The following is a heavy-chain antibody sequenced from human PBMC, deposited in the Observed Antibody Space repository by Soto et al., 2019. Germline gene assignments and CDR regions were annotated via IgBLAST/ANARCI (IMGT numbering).Heavy chain of an antibody. Sequence: SETLSLTCTVSGGSISSGGYCWYWIRQHPGKGLEWIGYIYYSGTTYYNPSLKSRVTISVDTSKNQFSLKLSSVTAADTAVYYCAASCVACGGFNYYGMDVWGQGTTVTVSS. CDR1: GGSISSGGYC. V-gene: IGHV4-31*03. J-gene: IGHJ6*02. D-gene: IGHD2-21*01. CDR3: AASCVACGGFNYYGMDV. CDR2: IYYSGTT.